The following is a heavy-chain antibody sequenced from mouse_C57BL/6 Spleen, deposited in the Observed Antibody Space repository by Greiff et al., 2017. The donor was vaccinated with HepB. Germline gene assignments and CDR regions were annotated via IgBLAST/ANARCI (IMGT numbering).Heavy chain of an antibody. CDR2: INPSSGYT. V-gene: IGHV1-4*01. J-gene: IGHJ4*01. CDR3: AREGTGTGYDMDY. D-gene: IGHD4-1*01. Sequence: QVQLQQSGAELARPGASVKMSCKASGYTFTSYTMHWVKQRPGQGLEWIGYINPSSGYTKYNQKFKDKATLTADKSSSTAYMQLSSLTSEDSAVYYCAREGTGTGYDMDYWGQGTSVTVSS. CDR1: GYTFTSYT.